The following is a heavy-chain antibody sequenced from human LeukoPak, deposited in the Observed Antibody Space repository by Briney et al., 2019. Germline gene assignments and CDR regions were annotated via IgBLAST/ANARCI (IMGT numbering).Heavy chain of an antibody. CDR3: ARPYSSTWYFAFDI. CDR2: ISSNGGTS. J-gene: IGHJ3*02. Sequence: PGGSLRLSCAASGFTVSPYTMHWVRQAPGKGLEYVSAISSNGGTSFYANSVKGRFTISRDNSKNTLYLQMGSLRAEDMAVYYCARPYSSTWYFAFDIWGRGTMVTVSS. CDR1: GFTVSPYT. D-gene: IGHD6-13*01. V-gene: IGHV3-64*01.